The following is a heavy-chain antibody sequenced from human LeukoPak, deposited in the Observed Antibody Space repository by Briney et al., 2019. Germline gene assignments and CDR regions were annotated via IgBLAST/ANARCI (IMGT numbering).Heavy chain of an antibody. CDR2: VYYTGRT. CDR1: DGSTTGYY. CDR3: ARHMSVSYDAFDL. V-gene: IGHV4-59*08. J-gene: IGHJ6*04. Sequence: TSETLSLTCSVSDGSTTGYYWSWIRQPPGKGLEWIAYVYYTGRTLYNPSLESRVTISVDTSKTQFSLTVTSVTAADTAVYYCARHMSVSYDAFDLWGKGTTVTVSS. D-gene: IGHD3-3*01.